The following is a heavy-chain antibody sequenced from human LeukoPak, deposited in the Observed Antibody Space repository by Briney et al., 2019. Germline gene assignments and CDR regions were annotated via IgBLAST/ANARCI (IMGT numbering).Heavy chain of an antibody. J-gene: IGHJ4*02. V-gene: IGHV3-15*01. CDR1: GFTYSNAW. CDR3: TTAGSDYLLNWNYV. D-gene: IGHD1-7*01. CDR2: IKSKTDGGTT. Sequence: GGSLRLSCAASGFTYSNAWMSWVRQAPGKGLEWVGRIKSKTDGGTTDYAAPVKGRFTISRDDSKNTLYLQMNSLKTEDTAVYYCTTAGSDYLLNWNYVWGQGTLVTVSS.